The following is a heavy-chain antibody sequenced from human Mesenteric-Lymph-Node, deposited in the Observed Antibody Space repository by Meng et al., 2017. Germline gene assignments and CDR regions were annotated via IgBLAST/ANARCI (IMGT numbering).Heavy chain of an antibody. CDR3: ARGRSYGHGSFDS. CDR2: VNNDGSST. Sequence: GESLKISCAASGFIFSNYWMHWVRQAPGKGLVWISRVNNDGSSTFYADSVKGRFTMSRDNAKNTLYLQMNSLRAEDTAVYYCARGRSYGHGSFDSWGQGTLVTAPQ. J-gene: IGHJ4*02. V-gene: IGHV3-74*01. D-gene: IGHD5-18*01. CDR1: GFIFSNYW.